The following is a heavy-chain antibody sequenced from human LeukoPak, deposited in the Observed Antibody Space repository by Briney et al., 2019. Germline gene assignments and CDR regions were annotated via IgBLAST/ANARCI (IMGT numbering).Heavy chain of an antibody. D-gene: IGHD3-10*01. V-gene: IGHV3-30*02. J-gene: IGHJ4*02. CDR1: GFTFSSCG. Sequence: GGSLRLSCAASGFTFSSCGMHWVRQAPGKGLEWVAFIRYDGSNKYYADSVKGRFTISRDNSKNTLYLQMNSLRAEDTAVYYCAKDGGSGQYGSGSRIDYWGQGTLVTVSS. CDR3: AKDGGSGQYGSGSRIDY. CDR2: IRYDGSNK.